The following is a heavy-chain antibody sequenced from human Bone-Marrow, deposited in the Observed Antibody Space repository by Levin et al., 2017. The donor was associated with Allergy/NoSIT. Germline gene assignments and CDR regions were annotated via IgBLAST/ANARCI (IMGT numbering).Heavy chain of an antibody. D-gene: IGHD3-22*01. CDR1: GFTFSGYV. V-gene: IGHV3-33*01. CDR3: VRDAGDDTAGYYFDS. CDR2: VWFDGSNK. J-gene: IGHJ4*02. Sequence: SCAASGFTFSGYVIHWVRQAPGKGLEWVARVWFDGSNKQYAESVKGRFTISRDNSKKTVQLQMNSLRVDDTAVYYCVRDAGDDTAGYYFDSWGQGTLVTVSS.